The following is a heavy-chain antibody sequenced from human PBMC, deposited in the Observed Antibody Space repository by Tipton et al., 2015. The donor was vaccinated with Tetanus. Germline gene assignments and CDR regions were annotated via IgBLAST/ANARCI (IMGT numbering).Heavy chain of an antibody. D-gene: IGHD3-3*01. CDR3: ARSHVFRFTLFGEEIPRSGRFDP. CDR2: IYSNGDT. Sequence: TLSLTCSVSGGSISNYYWNWIRQSPGKRLEWIGNIYSNGDTDYNPSLQRRATISLDTAKSHFSLRLKSVTAADTAVYYCARSHVFRFTLFGEEIPRSGRFDPWGQGTLVTVSS. CDR1: GGSISNYY. J-gene: IGHJ5*02. V-gene: IGHV4-4*09.